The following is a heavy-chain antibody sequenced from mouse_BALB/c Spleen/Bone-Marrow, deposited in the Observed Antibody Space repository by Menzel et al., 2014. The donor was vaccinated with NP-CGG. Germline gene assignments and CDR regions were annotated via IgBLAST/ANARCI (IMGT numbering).Heavy chain of an antibody. CDR2: ISSGSSTI. Sequence: EVQLQQSGGGLVQPGGSRKLSCAASGFTFSSFGMHWVRQAPEKGLERVAYISSGSSTIYYADTVKGRFTISRDNPKNTLFLQMASLRSEDTAIYYCARYNTCDPMDYWGQGTSVTVSS. CDR3: ARYNTCDPMDY. CDR1: GFTFSSFG. D-gene: IGHD1-3*01. J-gene: IGHJ4*01. V-gene: IGHV5-17*02.